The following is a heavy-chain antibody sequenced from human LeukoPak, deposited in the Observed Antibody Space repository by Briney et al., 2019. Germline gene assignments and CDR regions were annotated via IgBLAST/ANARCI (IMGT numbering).Heavy chain of an antibody. CDR3: ASAHGGEDAFDI. CDR2: IYYSGST. Sequence: SETLSLTCTVPGGSISSYYWSWIRQPPGKGLEWIGYIYYSGSTNYNPSLKSRVTISVDKSKNQFSLKLSSVTAADTAVYYCASAHGGEDAFDIWGQGTMVTVSS. V-gene: IGHV4-59*12. D-gene: IGHD3-16*01. J-gene: IGHJ3*02. CDR1: GGSISSYY.